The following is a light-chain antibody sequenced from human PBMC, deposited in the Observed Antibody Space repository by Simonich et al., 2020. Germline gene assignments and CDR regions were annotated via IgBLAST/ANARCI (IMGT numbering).Light chain of an antibody. CDR1: QSVSSN. CDR2: GAS. Sequence: EIVMTQSPATLSVSPGERATLSCRASQSVSSNLAWYQQKPGQAPRLLIFGASTRATGYPPQVSGRGAGTEFTPNISSMQFEDFAGYYCQQYNNWPPITFGQGTRLEIK. CDR3: QQYNNWPPIT. J-gene: IGKJ5*01. V-gene: IGKV3-15*01.